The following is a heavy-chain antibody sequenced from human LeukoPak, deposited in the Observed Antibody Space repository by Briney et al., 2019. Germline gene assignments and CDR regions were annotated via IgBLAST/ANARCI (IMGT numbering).Heavy chain of an antibody. CDR2: IYSGGDT. Sequence: GGSLRLSCAASGFTVSNNYMSWVRQAPGKGLEWVALIYSGGDTLYAHSVKGRFTIYRDNSKNTVYLQMNSLRDEDTAVYYCARRPGFVEGALGAYWGQGTLVTVSS. CDR1: GFTVSNNY. D-gene: IGHD1-26*01. V-gene: IGHV3-53*01. J-gene: IGHJ4*02. CDR3: ARRPGFVEGALGAY.